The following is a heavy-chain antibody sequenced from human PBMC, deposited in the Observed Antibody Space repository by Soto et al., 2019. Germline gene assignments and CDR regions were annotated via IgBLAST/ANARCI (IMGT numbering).Heavy chain of an antibody. CDR1: GYTFTHYY. CDR3: ARDLAAGDY. D-gene: IGHD6-13*01. J-gene: IGHJ4*02. V-gene: IGHV1-46*01. Sequence: QVQLVQSGAEVKKPGASVKLSCRTSGYTFTHYYIHWVRQAPGQGLEWLAIINPARGSTNYAQDFQGRVNLTMDTSTPTVYMELSGLRAEDTAIFYCARDLAAGDYWGQGTLVTVSS. CDR2: INPARGST.